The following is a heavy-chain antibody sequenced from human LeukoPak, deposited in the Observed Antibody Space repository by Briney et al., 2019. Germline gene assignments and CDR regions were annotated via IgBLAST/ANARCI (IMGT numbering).Heavy chain of an antibody. Sequence: GGSLRLSCAASGFTFSSYVMSCVRQAPGKGLEWVSSISGSGGSTYYADSVKGRFTISRDNSKNTLYLQMNSLRAEDTAVYYCVKGGSISLYYMDVWGQGTTVTVFS. CDR1: GFTFSSYV. J-gene: IGHJ6*02. D-gene: IGHD2-2*01. CDR2: ISGSGGST. CDR3: VKGGSISLYYMDV. V-gene: IGHV3-23*01.